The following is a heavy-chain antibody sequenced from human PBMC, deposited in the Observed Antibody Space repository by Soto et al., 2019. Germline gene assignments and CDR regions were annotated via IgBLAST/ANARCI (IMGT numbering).Heavy chain of an antibody. V-gene: IGHV1-69*01. D-gene: IGHD4-4*01. J-gene: IGHJ5*02. CDR1: ARTFSSYA. CDR2: IIPSFGTA. Sequence: SVKVPSNPSARTFSSYAISWARQHPGQELEWMAGIIPSFGTANYAQKFQGRVTITADESTSTAYMELSSLRSEDTAVYYCARVQCCRIRLHPRRLIDPWGQAALVTV. CDR3: ARVQCCRIRLHPRRLIDP.